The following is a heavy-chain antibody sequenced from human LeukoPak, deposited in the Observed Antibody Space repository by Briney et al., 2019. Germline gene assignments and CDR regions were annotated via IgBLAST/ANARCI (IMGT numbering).Heavy chain of an antibody. J-gene: IGHJ5*02. D-gene: IGHD6-13*01. V-gene: IGHV3-7*03. CDR2: IKQDGSEK. CDR3: AGGIAAALT. CDR1: GYTFSSYW. Sequence: GGSLRLSWAASGYTFSSYWMSWVRQAPGKGLEWVANIKQDGSEKYYVDSVKGRFTISRDNAKNSLYLQMNSLRAEDTAVYYCAGGIAAALTWGQGTLVTVSS.